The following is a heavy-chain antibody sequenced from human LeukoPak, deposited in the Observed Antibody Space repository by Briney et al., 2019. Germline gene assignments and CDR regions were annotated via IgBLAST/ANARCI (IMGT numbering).Heavy chain of an antibody. CDR1: GFSFNNYW. CDR3: ARGGRFCSGGSCYNWFDP. CDR2: IWSDGSNK. Sequence: GGSLRLSCAASGFSFNNYWMHWVRQAPGKGLEWVAVIWSDGSNKYYADSVKGRFTISRDNSKNTLYLQMNSLRAEDTAVYYCARGGRFCSGGSCYNWFDPWGQGTLVTVSS. J-gene: IGHJ5*02. V-gene: IGHV3-33*08. D-gene: IGHD2-15*01.